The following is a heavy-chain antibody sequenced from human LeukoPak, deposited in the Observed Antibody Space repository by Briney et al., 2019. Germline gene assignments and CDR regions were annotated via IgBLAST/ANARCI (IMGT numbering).Heavy chain of an antibody. CDR1: GFTFSIYS. CDR2: IGGTHSNI. V-gene: IGHV3-48*02. D-gene: IGHD6-19*01. CDR3: VRNLAVAGTCFDS. J-gene: IGHJ4*02. Sequence: GGSLRLSCAASGFTFSIYSMNWVRQAPGKGLEWVSYIGGTHSNIYYADSVKGRFTISRDDAKNSLYLQMNSLRDEDTAVYYCVRNLAVAGTCFDSWGQGTLVTVSS.